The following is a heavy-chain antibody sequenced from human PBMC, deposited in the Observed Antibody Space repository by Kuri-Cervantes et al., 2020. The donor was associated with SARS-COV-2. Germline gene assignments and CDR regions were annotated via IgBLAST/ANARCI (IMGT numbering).Heavy chain of an antibody. CDR3: ARVLDFDHHGFDV. Sequence: GSLRLSCDVSGDSMNNGNWWTWVRQTPGKGLEWIGEIYHNGNTNYNPSLKSRVTISVDESKNQFSLKLNSVTAADTAVYYCARVLDFDHHGFDVWGQGTLVTVSS. D-gene: IGHD3-9*01. CDR1: GDSMNNGNW. CDR2: IYHNGNT. V-gene: IGHV4-4*02. J-gene: IGHJ3*01.